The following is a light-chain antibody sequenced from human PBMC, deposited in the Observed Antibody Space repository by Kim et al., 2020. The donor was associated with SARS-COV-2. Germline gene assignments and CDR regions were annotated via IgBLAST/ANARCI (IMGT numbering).Light chain of an antibody. CDR1: QAITNY. J-gene: IGKJ5*01. Sequence: GDRVTITCRASQAITNYLNWYQQXPGKAPKLLIYDASKLETGVPSRFSGSGSGTDFTLTITSLQPEDIATYYCQQYDIVPPTFGQGTRL. CDR2: DAS. CDR3: QQYDIVPPT. V-gene: IGKV1-33*01.